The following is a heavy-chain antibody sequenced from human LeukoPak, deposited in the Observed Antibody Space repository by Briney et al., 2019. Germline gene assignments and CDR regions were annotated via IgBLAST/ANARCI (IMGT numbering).Heavy chain of an antibody. D-gene: IGHD4-17*01. J-gene: IGHJ4*02. CDR3: VRDHGDFYFDY. CDR2: IGSNSKGI. Sequence: GGSLRLSCAASGFTFSSYAMSWVRQAPGKGLEWVSYIGSNSKGIYYADSVKGRFTISRDNAKNTLYLQMNSLRAEDTAVFYCVRDHGDFYFDYWGQGTLVTVSS. V-gene: IGHV3-48*04. CDR1: GFTFSSYA.